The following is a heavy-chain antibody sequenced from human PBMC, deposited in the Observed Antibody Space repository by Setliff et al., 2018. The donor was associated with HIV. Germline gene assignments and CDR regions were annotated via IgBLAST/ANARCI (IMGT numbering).Heavy chain of an antibody. V-gene: IGHV1-46*01. D-gene: IGHD3-3*01. J-gene: IGHJ3*02. CDR1: GYTFTSYY. CDR3: ARDRVRITIFGANDVSDI. CDR2: INPSGGSS. Sequence: ASVKVSCKASGYTFTSYYMNWVRQAPGQGLEWMGIINPSGGSSTYAQKFQGRVAMTRDTSTSTVYMELSSLRSEDTAVYYCARDRVRITIFGANDVSDIWGQGTMVTVSS.